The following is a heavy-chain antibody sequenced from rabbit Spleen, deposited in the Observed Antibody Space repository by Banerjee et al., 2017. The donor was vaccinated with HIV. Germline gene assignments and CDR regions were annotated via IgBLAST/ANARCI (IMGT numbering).Heavy chain of an antibody. CDR2: IEPIFGRT. D-gene: IGHD8-1*01. CDR1: GFDFSVYG. Sequence: QEQLVESGGGLVQPGGSLKLSCKASGFDFSVYGLSWVRQAPGKGLEWIGYIEPIFGRTYYASWVNGRFTLSSHNAQNTLYLQLNSLTAADTATYFCVRDGAGGSYFALWGQGTLVTVS. V-gene: IGHV1S47*01. CDR3: VRDGAGGSYFAL. J-gene: IGHJ4*01.